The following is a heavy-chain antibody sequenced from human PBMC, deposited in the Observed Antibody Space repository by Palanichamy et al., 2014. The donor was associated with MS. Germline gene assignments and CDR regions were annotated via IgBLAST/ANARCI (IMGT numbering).Heavy chain of an antibody. CDR3: AKKDDYNLIDY. D-gene: IGHD5-24*01. J-gene: IGHJ4*02. CDR2: IWYDGSNK. Sequence: QVQLVESGGGVVQPGRSLRLSCAASGFTFSNSGMHWVRQAPGKGLEWVAIIWYDGSNKYYADSVRGRFTISRDNSRNTLYLQMNSLRVDDTAVYYCAKKDDYNLIDYWGQGTLVTVSS. V-gene: IGHV3-33*06. CDR1: GFTFSNSG.